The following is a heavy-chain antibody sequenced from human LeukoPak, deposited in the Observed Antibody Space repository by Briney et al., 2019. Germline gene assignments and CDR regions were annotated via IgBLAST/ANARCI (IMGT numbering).Heavy chain of an antibody. CDR3: ARDAVSGDAFDI. J-gene: IGHJ3*02. V-gene: IGHV3-53*01. D-gene: IGHD3-22*01. CDR1: GFTVSSNY. CDR2: IYSGGST. Sequence: GGSLRLSCAASGFTVSSNYMSWVRQSPGKGLEWVSVIYSGGSTYYADSVKGRFTISRDNSKNTLYLQMNSLRAEDTAVYYCARDAVSGDAFDIWGQGTMVTVSS.